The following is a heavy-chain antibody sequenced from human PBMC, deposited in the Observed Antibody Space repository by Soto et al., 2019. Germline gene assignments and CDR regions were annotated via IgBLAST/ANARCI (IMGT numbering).Heavy chain of an antibody. CDR1: GYTLTELS. J-gene: IGHJ6*02. V-gene: IGHV1-24*01. CDR2: FDPEDGET. Sequence: ASVKVSCKVSGYTLTELSMHWVRQAPGKGLEWMGGFDPEDGETIYAQKFQSRVTMTEDTSTDTAYMELSSLRSEDTAVYYCATPSVLYQLPAKVYYYYYGMDVWGQGTTVTVSS. D-gene: IGHD2-2*01. CDR3: ATPSVLYQLPAKVYYYYYGMDV.